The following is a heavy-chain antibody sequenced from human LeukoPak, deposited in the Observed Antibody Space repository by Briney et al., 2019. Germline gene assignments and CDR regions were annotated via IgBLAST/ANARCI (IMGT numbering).Heavy chain of an antibody. CDR2: ISSSSSYI. V-gene: IGHV3-21*01. CDR3: ARDPPILEWLLYDYYYYYGMDV. J-gene: IGHJ6*02. CDR1: GFTFSSYS. Sequence: GGSLRLSCAASGFTFSSYSMNWVRQAPGKGLEWVSSISSSSSYIYYADSVKGRFTISRDNAKSSLYLQMNSLRAEDTAVYYCARDPPILEWLLYDYYYYYGMDVWGQGTTVTVSS. D-gene: IGHD3-3*01.